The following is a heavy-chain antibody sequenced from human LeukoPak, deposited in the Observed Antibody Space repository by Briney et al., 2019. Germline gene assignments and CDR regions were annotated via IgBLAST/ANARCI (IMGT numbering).Heavy chain of an antibody. Sequence: PSETLSLTCAVSGGSISSSNWWSWVRQAPGKGLAWIGEIYHSGSTNYNPSLKSRVTISVDKSNTQFSLKLSSVTAADTAVYYCARGSGSYHYRDAFDIWGQGTMVTVSS. D-gene: IGHD3-10*01. CDR3: ARGSGSYHYRDAFDI. J-gene: IGHJ3*02. CDR1: GGSISSSNW. CDR2: IYHSGST. V-gene: IGHV4-4*02.